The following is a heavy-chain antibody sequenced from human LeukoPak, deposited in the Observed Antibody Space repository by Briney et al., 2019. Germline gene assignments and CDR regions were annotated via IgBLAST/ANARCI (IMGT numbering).Heavy chain of an antibody. CDR2: SSSSGSTI. CDR1: GFTFSNYY. J-gene: IGHJ4*02. Sequence: PGGSLRLSCAASGFTFSNYYMSWIRQAPGKGLEWVSYSSSSGSTIYYADSVKGRFTISRDNSKNTLYLQMNSLTDDDTAVYYCAKKWGVGTTTLDYFDYWGQGTLVTVSS. D-gene: IGHD1-26*01. CDR3: AKKWGVGTTTLDYFDY. V-gene: IGHV3-11*01.